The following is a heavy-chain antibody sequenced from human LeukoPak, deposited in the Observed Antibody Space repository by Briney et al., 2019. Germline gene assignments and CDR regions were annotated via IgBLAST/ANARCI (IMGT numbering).Heavy chain of an antibody. Sequence: ASVKVSCKASGYTFTSCYLIWVRQDPRRACEWMGWISAYNGNTNYAQKLQGRVTMTTDTSTSPAYMELRSVRCDDTAVYYCARDYYAARQSHWLDPWGPGNPVTVSP. J-gene: IGHJ5*02. V-gene: IGHV1-18*01. CDR2: ISAYNGNT. CDR3: ARDYYAARQSHWLDP. CDR1: GYTFTSCY. D-gene: IGHD4/OR15-4a*01.